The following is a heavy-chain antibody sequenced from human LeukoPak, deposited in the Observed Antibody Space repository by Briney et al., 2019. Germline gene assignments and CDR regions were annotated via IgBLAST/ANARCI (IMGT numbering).Heavy chain of an antibody. V-gene: IGHV4-4*07. CDR1: GGAIISYY. Sequence: PSETLSLTCSVSGGAIISYYWSWIRQPAGKGPEWIGRIYPTGNTDYSPPLKTRVTMSTDLSKKQFSLRLRSVTAADTAVYYCARLKFYDSTGYSPGYYMDVWGKGTAVTVSS. CDR2: IYPTGNT. D-gene: IGHD2-15*01. J-gene: IGHJ6*03. CDR3: ARLKFYDSTGYSPGYYMDV.